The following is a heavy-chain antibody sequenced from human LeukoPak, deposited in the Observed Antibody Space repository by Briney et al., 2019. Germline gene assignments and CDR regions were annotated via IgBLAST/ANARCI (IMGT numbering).Heavy chain of an antibody. D-gene: IGHD6-19*01. CDR1: GGSISSSSYY. J-gene: IGHJ3*02. CDR3: ARLGIAVAGFDAFDI. Sequence: PSETLSLTCTVSGGSISSSSYYWGWIRQPPGKGLEWIGSIYYSGSTYYNPSLKSRVTISVDTSKNQFSLKLSSVTAADTAVYCCARLGIAVAGFDAFDIWGQGTMVTVSS. V-gene: IGHV4-39*01. CDR2: IYYSGST.